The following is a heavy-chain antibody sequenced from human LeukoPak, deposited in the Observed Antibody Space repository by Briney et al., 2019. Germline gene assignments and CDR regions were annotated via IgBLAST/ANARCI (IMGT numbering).Heavy chain of an antibody. CDR1: GFTFSSSG. V-gene: IGHV3-48*02. CDR3: ARDWGLAGYVLDH. D-gene: IGHD3-16*01. CDR2: ISSSSSDI. J-gene: IGHJ4*02. Sequence: GGSLRLSCAASGFTFSSSGMNWVRQAPGKGLEWISYISSSSSDIYYADSVKGRFTISRDNAKNSLYLQMNSVRDEDTAMYYCARDWGLAGYVLDHWGQGTLVTVSS.